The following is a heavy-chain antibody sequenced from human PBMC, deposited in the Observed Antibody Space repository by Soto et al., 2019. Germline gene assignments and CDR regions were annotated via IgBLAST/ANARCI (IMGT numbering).Heavy chain of an antibody. D-gene: IGHD1-1*01. CDR1: GGSISRYY. J-gene: IGHJ5*02. Sequence: SETLSLTCTVSGGSISRYYWNWIRQPAGKGLEWIGRIYASGSTDYNPSLKSRLTMSVDMSKKQFFLTLRSVTAADTAMYYCVRDGTKNLRDWFDPWGQGILVTAPQ. CDR2: IYASGST. V-gene: IGHV4-4*07. CDR3: VRDGTKNLRDWFDP.